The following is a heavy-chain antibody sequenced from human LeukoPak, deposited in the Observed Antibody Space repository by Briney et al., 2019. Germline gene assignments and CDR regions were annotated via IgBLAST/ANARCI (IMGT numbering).Heavy chain of an antibody. V-gene: IGHV3-7*01. CDR1: GFSFNNFW. CDR3: ARSNQADDY. CDR2: IKHDGSEK. D-gene: IGHD1-14*01. J-gene: IGHJ4*02. Sequence: PGGSLRLSCAVSGFSFNNFWMSWVRQSPGKGLEWVANIKHDGSEKYYADSVKGRFSVSRDNAKNTLYLQMDSLRAEDTGVYYCARSNQADDYWGQGTLVTVSS.